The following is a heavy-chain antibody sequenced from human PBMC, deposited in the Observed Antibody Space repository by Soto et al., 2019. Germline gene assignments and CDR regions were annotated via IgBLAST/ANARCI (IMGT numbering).Heavy chain of an antibody. Sequence: SQTLSLTCVISGDSVSSNSAAWNWIRQSPSRGLEWLGRTYYRSKWYNDYAVSVKSRITINPDTSKNQFSLQLNSVTPEDTAVYYCAREDCTNGVCYAPTYYYYGMDVWGQGTTVTVSS. CDR3: AREDCTNGVCYAPTYYYYGMDV. V-gene: IGHV6-1*01. CDR1: GDSVSSNSAA. D-gene: IGHD2-8*01. J-gene: IGHJ6*02. CDR2: TYYRSKWYN.